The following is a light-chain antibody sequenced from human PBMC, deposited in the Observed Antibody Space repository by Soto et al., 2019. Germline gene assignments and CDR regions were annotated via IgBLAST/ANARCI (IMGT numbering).Light chain of an antibody. V-gene: IGKV3-15*01. CDR2: GAS. CDR1: QSVSSN. CDR3: QQYNNWWT. J-gene: IGKJ1*01. Sequence: EIVMTQSPATLSVYPGERATLSCRASQSVSSNLAWYQQKPGQAPRLLISGASTRATGIPARFSGSGSGTEFTLTISSLQSEDFAVYYCQQYNNWWTFGQGTKVEIK.